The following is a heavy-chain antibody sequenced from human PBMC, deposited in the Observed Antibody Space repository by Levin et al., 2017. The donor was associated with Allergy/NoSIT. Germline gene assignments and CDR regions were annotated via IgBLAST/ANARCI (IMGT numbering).Heavy chain of an antibody. J-gene: IGHJ4*02. D-gene: IGHD3-22*01. V-gene: IGHV3-33*01. Sequence: PGGSLRLSCAASGFTFSSYGMHWVRQAPGKGLEWVAVIWYDGSNKYYADSVKGRFTISRDNSKNTLYLQMNSLRAEDTAVYYCARETDSSGYSYFDYWGQGTLVTVSS. CDR2: IWYDGSNK. CDR1: GFTFSSYG. CDR3: ARETDSSGYSYFDY.